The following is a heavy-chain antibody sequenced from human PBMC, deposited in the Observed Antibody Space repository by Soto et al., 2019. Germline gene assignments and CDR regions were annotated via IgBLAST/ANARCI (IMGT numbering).Heavy chain of an antibody. CDR1: GYSISSGYY. Sequence: SETLSLTCAVSGYSISSGYYWGRIRQPPVKGLEWIGYIYYSGITNYNPSLNSRVTISVDTSKNQFSLKLSSVTAADTAVYYCASRTNYDILTGYMAHDAFDIWGQGTMV. J-gene: IGHJ3*02. CDR2: IYYSGIT. D-gene: IGHD3-9*01. V-gene: IGHV4-38-2*01. CDR3: ASRTNYDILTGYMAHDAFDI.